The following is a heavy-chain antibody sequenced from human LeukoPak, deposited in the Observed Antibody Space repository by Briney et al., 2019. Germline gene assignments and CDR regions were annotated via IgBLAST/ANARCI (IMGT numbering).Heavy chain of an antibody. CDR3: ARRGYLGARAARPPYLDY. D-gene: IGHD6-6*01. CDR1: GGSFSGYY. CDR2: INHSGST. V-gene: IGHV4-34*01. Sequence: SETLSLTCAVYGGSFSGYYWSWIRQPPGKGLEWIGEINHSGSTNYNPSLKSRVTISVDTSKNQFSLKLSSVTAADTAVYYCARRGYLGARAARPPYLDYWGQGTLVTVSS. J-gene: IGHJ4*02.